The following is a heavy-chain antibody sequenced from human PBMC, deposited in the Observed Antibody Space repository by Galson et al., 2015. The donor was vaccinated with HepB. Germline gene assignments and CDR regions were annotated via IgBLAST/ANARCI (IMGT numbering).Heavy chain of an antibody. Sequence: CAISGDSVSSNSAAWNWIRQSPSRGLEWLGRKYYRSKWYYDYAVSVRSRITINPDISRNQFSLQLYSVTPEDTAVYYCARNVYYDTSGYYYKPGWVDPWGQGTLVTVSS. CDR3: ARNVYYDTSGYYYKPGWVDP. D-gene: IGHD3-22*01. CDR1: GDSVSSNSAA. J-gene: IGHJ5*02. V-gene: IGHV6-1*01. CDR2: KYYRSKWYY.